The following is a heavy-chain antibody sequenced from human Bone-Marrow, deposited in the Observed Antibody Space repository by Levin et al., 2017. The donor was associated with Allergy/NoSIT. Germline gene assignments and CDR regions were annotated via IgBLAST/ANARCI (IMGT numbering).Heavy chain of an antibody. CDR3: ARRWGHLRLGGGSGSYPDY. CDR1: GFTFDDYG. J-gene: IGHJ4*02. CDR2: INWNGGST. D-gene: IGHD3-10*01. Sequence: GGSLRLSCAASGFTFDDYGMSWVRQAPGKGLEWVSGINWNGGSTGYADSVKGRFTISRDNAKNSLYLQMNSLRAEDTALYYCARRWGHLRLGGGSGSYPDYWGQGTLVTVSS. V-gene: IGHV3-20*04.